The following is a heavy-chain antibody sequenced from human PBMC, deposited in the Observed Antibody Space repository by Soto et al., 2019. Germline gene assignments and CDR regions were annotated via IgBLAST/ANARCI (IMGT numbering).Heavy chain of an antibody. Sequence: GGSLRLSCAASGFTFSDYYMSWIRQAPGKGLEWVSYISSSGSTIYYADSVKGRFTISRDNAKNSLYLQMNSLRAEDTAVYYCATPITMVRGVIIHPFDYWGQGTLVTVSS. D-gene: IGHD3-10*01. CDR1: GFTFSDYY. V-gene: IGHV3-11*01. CDR2: ISSSGSTI. CDR3: ATPITMVRGVIIHPFDY. J-gene: IGHJ4*02.